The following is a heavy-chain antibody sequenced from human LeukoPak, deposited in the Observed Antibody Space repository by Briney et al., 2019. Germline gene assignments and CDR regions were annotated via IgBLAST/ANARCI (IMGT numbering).Heavy chain of an antibody. CDR2: INPNSGGT. CDR1: GYTFTGYY. Sequence: ASAKVSCKASGYTFTGYYMHWVRQAPGQGLEWMGWINPNSGGTNYAQKFQGRVTMTRDTSISTAYMELSRLRSDDTAVYYCARDITMIVVATQAGGDYWGQGTLVTVSS. V-gene: IGHV1-2*02. CDR3: ARDITMIVVATQAGGDY. D-gene: IGHD3-22*01. J-gene: IGHJ4*02.